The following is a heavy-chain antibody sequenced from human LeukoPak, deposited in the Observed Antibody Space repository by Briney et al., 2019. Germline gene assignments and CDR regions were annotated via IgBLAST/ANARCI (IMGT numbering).Heavy chain of an antibody. D-gene: IGHD6-19*01. CDR1: GGSISSYY. J-gene: IGHJ5*02. CDR2: IYSSGST. CDR3: AREGTYGWYNWFDP. Sequence: SSETLSLTCTVSGGSISSYYWSWIRQPGGKGLEWIGRIYSSGSTHYKSSLRSRVTITPDTSKNQFSLRLTSVTAADTAVYYCAREGTYGWYNWFDPWGQGTLVTVSS. V-gene: IGHV4-4*07.